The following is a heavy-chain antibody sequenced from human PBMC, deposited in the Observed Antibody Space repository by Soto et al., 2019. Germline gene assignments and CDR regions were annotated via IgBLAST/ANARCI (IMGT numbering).Heavy chain of an antibody. J-gene: IGHJ4*02. Sequence: QVQLQESGPGLVKPSETLSLTCTVSGDSISSYYWTWIRQPPGKGLEWIAFIYYGGSTNYNPSLNSRVTISVDTSKNQFSLNLNSVTAADTAVYYCARPGRDWGSLEYWGQGTRVTVSS. D-gene: IGHD7-27*01. CDR1: GDSISSYY. CDR2: IYYGGST. CDR3: ARPGRDWGSLEY. V-gene: IGHV4-59*08.